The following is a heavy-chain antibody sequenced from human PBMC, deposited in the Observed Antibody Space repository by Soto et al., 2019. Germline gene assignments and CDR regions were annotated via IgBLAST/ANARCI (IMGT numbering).Heavy chain of an antibody. D-gene: IGHD2-2*03. V-gene: IGHV3-23*01. Sequence: EVQLLESGGGLVQPGGSLRLSCAASGFTFSSYAMNWVRQAPGKGLEWVSAITGSGGSAYYADSVKGRFTISRDNSKSTLFLQMNRLRAEETAMYYCASGYCGSTNCRRDYWGQGTLVTVSS. CDR2: ITGSGGSA. CDR3: ASGYCGSTNCRRDY. CDR1: GFTFSSYA. J-gene: IGHJ4*02.